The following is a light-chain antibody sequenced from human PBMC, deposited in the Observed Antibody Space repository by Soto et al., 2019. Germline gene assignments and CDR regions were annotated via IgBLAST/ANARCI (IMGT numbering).Light chain of an antibody. CDR3: QQYYRTPLT. CDR1: QSVLYSSNNKNY. J-gene: IGKJ4*01. Sequence: DIVMTQSPDSLAVSLGERATINCKSSQSVLYSSNNKNYLAWYQQKPGQPPKLLIYWASTRESGVPDRFSGSGSRTDFTLTISVLQAEDVAVYYCQQYYRTPLTFGGGTKVEIK. CDR2: WAS. V-gene: IGKV4-1*01.